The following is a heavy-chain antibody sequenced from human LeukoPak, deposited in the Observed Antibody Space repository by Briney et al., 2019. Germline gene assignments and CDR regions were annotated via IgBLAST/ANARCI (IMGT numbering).Heavy chain of an antibody. CDR3: AKDSQLLV. J-gene: IGHJ4*02. CDR2: ISWNSHSI. D-gene: IGHD6-13*01. V-gene: IGHV3-9*01. Sequence: GRSLRISCAASGFTFDDYAMHWVRQAPGKGLEWVSGISWNSHSIGYADSVKGRFTISRDNAKNSLYLQMNSLRAEDTALYYCAKDSQLLVWGQGTLVTVSS. CDR1: GFTFDDYA.